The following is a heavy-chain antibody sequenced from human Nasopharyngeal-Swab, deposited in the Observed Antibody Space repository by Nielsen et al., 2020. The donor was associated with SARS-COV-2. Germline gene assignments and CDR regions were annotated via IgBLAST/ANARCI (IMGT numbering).Heavy chain of an antibody. Sequence: GESLKISCAASRFTFSSYGMHWVRQAPGKGLEWVAVISYDGSNKYYADSVKGRFTISRDNSKNTLYLQMNSLRAEDTAVYYCAKGEWELLWGQGTLVTVSS. CDR2: ISYDGSNK. D-gene: IGHD1-26*01. CDR1: RFTFSSYG. V-gene: IGHV3-30*18. CDR3: AKGEWELL. J-gene: IGHJ4*02.